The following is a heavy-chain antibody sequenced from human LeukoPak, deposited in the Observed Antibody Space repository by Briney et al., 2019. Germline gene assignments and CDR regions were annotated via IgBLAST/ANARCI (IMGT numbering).Heavy chain of an antibody. Sequence: GGSLRLSCAASGFTFSNYAMSWVRQAPGKGLEWVSALSGSGNSTYYADSVKGRFTVSRDNSKNTLYLQMSSLRAEDTAVYYCAKDERNWNYNLASQTYDWGQGTLVTVSS. CDR2: LSGSGNST. V-gene: IGHV3-23*01. D-gene: IGHD1-7*01. CDR3: AKDERNWNYNLASQTYD. J-gene: IGHJ4*02. CDR1: GFTFSNYA.